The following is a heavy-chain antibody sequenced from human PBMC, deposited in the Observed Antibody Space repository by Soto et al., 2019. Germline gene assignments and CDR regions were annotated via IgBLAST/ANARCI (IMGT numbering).Heavy chain of an antibody. V-gene: IGHV4-59*08. CDR1: GGSISSYY. D-gene: IGHD3-3*01. CDR2: IYYSGST. Sequence: PSETLSLTCTVSGGSISSYYWSWIRQPPGKGLEWIGYIYYSGSTNYNPSLKSRVTISVDPSKNQFSLKLSSATVADTAVYYCARYLRSGLSYMDVWGKGTTVTISS. CDR3: ARYLRSGLSYMDV. J-gene: IGHJ6*03.